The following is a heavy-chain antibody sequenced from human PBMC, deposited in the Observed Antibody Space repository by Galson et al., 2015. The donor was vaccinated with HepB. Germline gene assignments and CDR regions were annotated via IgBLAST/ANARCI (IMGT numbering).Heavy chain of an antibody. CDR1: GFTFSSYW. Sequence: SLRLSCAASGFTFSSYWMHWVRQAPGKGLVWVSRINSDGSSTSYADSVKGRFTISRDNSKNTLYLQMNSLRAEDTAVYYCVRNGAVAGTFDYWGQGTLVTVSS. D-gene: IGHD6-19*01. V-gene: IGHV3-74*01. CDR3: VRNGAVAGTFDY. CDR2: INSDGSST. J-gene: IGHJ4*02.